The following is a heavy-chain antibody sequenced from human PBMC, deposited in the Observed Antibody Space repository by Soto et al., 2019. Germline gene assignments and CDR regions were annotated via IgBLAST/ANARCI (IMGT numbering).Heavy chain of an antibody. J-gene: IGHJ6*02. CDR3: ARAAPEADYYYGMDV. D-gene: IGHD6-19*01. CDR1: GGSFSGNY. V-gene: IGHV4-34*01. CDR2: INHSGST. Sequence: QVQVQQWGAGLVKPSETLSLTCAVYGGSFSGNYWSWIRQPPGKGLEWIGEINHSGSTNYNPSLKSRVTISVDTSKNQSSLNLRSVTAADTAVYYCARAAPEADYYYGMDVWGQGTTVTVSS.